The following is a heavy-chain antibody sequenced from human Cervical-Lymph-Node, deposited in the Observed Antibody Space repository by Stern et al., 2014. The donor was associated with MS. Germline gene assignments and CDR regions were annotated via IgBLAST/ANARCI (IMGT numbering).Heavy chain of an antibody. V-gene: IGHV4-59*01. CDR1: GGSISTYY. Sequence: QLHLQESGPGLVKPSETLSLTCTVSGGSISTYYWSWIRQPPGKGLERIGYIYYSGSTNYNPSLKSRVTISVDTSKNQFSLKLSSVTAADTAVYYCARYSSSWYYFDYWGQGTLVTVSS. CDR3: ARYSSSWYYFDY. J-gene: IGHJ4*02. CDR2: IYYSGST. D-gene: IGHD6-13*01.